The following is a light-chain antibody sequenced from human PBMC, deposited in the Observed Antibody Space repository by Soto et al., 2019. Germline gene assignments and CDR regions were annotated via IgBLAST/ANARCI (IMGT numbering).Light chain of an antibody. CDR1: QNVANY. CDR2: ESS. J-gene: IGKJ1*01. CDR3: QQRSKWPQT. V-gene: IGKV3-11*01. Sequence: IVVTQSPATLSLSPGERATLSWGASQNVANYLDWYQQKPGQAPRLLIYESSNRATGIAARFSGSGSGTDFTLTISSLEPEDFAVYYCQQRSKWPQTFGQGTKV.